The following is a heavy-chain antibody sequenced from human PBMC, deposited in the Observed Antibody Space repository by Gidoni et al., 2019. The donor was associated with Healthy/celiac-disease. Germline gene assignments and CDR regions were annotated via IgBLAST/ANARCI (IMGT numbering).Heavy chain of an antibody. Sequence: EVQLVESGGGLVQPGRSLRLSCAASGLPFDDYAMHWVRQAPGKGLEWVSGISWNSGSIGYADSVKGRFTISRDNAKNSLYLQMNSLRAEDTALYYCAKDSSRDGDYGDYFDYWGQGTLVTVSS. D-gene: IGHD4-17*01. J-gene: IGHJ4*02. CDR3: AKDSSRDGDYGDYFDY. V-gene: IGHV3-9*01. CDR2: ISWNSGSI. CDR1: GLPFDDYA.